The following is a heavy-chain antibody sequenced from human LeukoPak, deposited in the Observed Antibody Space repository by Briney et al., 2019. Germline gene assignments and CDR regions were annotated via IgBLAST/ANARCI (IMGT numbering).Heavy chain of an antibody. V-gene: IGHV4-31*03. CDR1: GGSISSGGYY. Sequence: SETLSLTCTVSGGSISSGGYYWSWIRQHPGKGLEWIGYIYYSGSTYHNPSPKSRVNISVDTSKNQFSLKLSSVTAADTAVYYCARGGSSGTFDYWGQGTLVTVSS. D-gene: IGHD3-22*01. CDR2: IYYSGST. J-gene: IGHJ4*02. CDR3: ARGGSSGTFDY.